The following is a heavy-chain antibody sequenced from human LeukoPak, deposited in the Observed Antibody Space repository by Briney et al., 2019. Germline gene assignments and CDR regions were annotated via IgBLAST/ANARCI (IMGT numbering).Heavy chain of an antibody. Sequence: PGGSLRLSCAASGFTFSSYSMNWVRQAPGKGLEWVSSISSSSSYIYYADSVKGRFTISRDNAKNSLYLQMNSLRAEDTAVYYCARDASPGGYNDWFDPWGQGTLVTVSS. V-gene: IGHV3-21*01. CDR3: ARDASPGGYNDWFDP. CDR2: ISSSSSYI. D-gene: IGHD5-24*01. CDR1: GFTFSSYS. J-gene: IGHJ5*02.